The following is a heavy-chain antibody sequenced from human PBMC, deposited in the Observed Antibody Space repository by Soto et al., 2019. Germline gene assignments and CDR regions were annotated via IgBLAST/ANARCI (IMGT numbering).Heavy chain of an antibody. CDR2: IRDSGVTT. CDR3: AKGDWNDAGDAFEM. J-gene: IGHJ3*02. Sequence: EVQLLESGGGLVQPGGSLRLSCAASGFTFNNYAMNWVRQAPGKGLEWVSTIRDSGVTTYYADSVKGRFTISRDNSRNTLALQMNSLRAEDTAVYYCAKGDWNDAGDAFEMWGQGTMVTVSS. CDR1: GFTFNNYA. D-gene: IGHD1-1*01. V-gene: IGHV3-23*01.